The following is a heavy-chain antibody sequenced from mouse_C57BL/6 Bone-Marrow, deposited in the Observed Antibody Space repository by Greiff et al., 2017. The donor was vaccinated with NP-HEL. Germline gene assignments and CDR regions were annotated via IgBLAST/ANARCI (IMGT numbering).Heavy chain of an antibody. D-gene: IGHD4-1*01. CDR1: GFTFSSYG. Sequence: EVHLVESGGDLVKPGGSLKLSCAASGFTFSSYGMSWVRQTPDKRLEWVATISSGGSYTYYPDSVKGRFTISRDNAKNTLYLQMSSLKSEDTAMYYCARQTGRGFAYWGQGTLVTVSA. CDR2: ISSGGSYT. V-gene: IGHV5-6*01. CDR3: ARQTGRGFAY. J-gene: IGHJ3*01.